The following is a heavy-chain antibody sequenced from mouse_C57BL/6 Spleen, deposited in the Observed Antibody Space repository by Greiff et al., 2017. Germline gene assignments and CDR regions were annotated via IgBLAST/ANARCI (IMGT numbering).Heavy chain of an antibody. V-gene: IGHV5-17*01. Sequence: EVKVEESGGGLVKPGGSLKLSCAASGFTFSDSGMHWVRQAPEKGLEWVAYISSGSSTIYYADTVKGRFTISRDNAKNTLFLQMTSLRSEDTAMYYCARGTGYFDVWGTGTTVTVSS. CDR3: ARGTGYFDV. J-gene: IGHJ1*03. CDR1: GFTFSDSG. CDR2: ISSGSSTI. D-gene: IGHD3-3*01.